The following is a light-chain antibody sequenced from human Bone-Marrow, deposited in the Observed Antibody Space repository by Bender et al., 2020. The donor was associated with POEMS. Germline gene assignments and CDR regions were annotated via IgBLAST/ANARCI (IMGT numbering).Light chain of an antibody. CDR2: GNN. J-gene: IGLJ2*01. Sequence: QSVLTQPPSASGAPGQSVTISCTGSSSNIGSPYDVHWYQQLPGAAPNLLIYGNNNRPSGLPALFSGSKSGTSASLVISGLQSEDEADYYCGVWDDRRNGVVFGGGTRLTVL. V-gene: IGLV1-50*01. CDR3: GVWDDRRNGVV. CDR1: SSNIGSPYD.